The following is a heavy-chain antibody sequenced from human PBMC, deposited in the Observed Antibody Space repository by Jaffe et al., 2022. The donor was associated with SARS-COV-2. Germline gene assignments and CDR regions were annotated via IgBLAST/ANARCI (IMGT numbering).Heavy chain of an antibody. CDR1: GFTFSSYG. V-gene: IGHV3-30*18. Sequence: QVQLVESGGGVVQPGRSLRLSCAASGFTFSSYGMHWVRQAPGKGLEWVAVISYDGSNKYYADSVKGRFTISRDNSKNTLYLQMNSLRAEDTAVYYCAKGSSSSWYPVTPHYFDYWGQGTLVTVSS. CDR2: ISYDGSNK. CDR3: AKGSSSSWYPVTPHYFDY. J-gene: IGHJ4*02. D-gene: IGHD6-13*01.